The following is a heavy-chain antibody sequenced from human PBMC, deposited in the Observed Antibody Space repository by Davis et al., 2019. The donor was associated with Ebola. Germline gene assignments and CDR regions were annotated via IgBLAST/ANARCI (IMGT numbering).Heavy chain of an antibody. CDR2: INPNDGRT. J-gene: IGHJ3*02. CDR1: AYTFTNYY. V-gene: IGHV1-46*03. D-gene: IGHD5-12*01. Sequence: ASVQVSCKASAYTFTNYYMHWVRHAPGQGREWMVMINPNDGRTIYAQKFQGRVTVTRDTSTTTVYMDLSSLRSEDAALYYCTTPGGQDSGYDVFDIWGQGTMVTVSS. CDR3: TTPGGQDSGYDVFDI.